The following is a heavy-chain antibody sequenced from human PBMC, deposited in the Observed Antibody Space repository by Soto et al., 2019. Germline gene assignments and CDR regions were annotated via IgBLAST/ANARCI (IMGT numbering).Heavy chain of an antibody. V-gene: IGHV4-59*01. Sequence: SETLSLTCTVSGGPISSYYWSWIRQPPGKGLEWVGYIYYSGSTNYNPSLKSRVIISVDTSKNQFSLKLSSVTAADTAVYYCARQIAVADPIDYWGQGTLVTVSS. CDR1: GGPISSYY. CDR2: IYYSGST. CDR3: ARQIAVADPIDY. J-gene: IGHJ4*02. D-gene: IGHD6-19*01.